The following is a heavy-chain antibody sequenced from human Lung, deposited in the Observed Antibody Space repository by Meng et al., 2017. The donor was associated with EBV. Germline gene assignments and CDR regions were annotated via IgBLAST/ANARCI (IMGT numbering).Heavy chain of an antibody. Sequence: QVQQEEAGPRMMKPSETLSLPYPVSGGSINSYYWHWIRQPAGKGLEWIGRFHTSGGTKYNPSLKSRVTMSVDMSKSQLSLNLNSVTAADTVVYYCAADPLLDDYGNSFDYWGQGTLVTVSS. CDR2: FHTSGGT. D-gene: IGHD4-11*01. V-gene: IGHV4-4*07. CDR1: GGSINSYY. J-gene: IGHJ4*02. CDR3: AADPLLDDYGNSFDY.